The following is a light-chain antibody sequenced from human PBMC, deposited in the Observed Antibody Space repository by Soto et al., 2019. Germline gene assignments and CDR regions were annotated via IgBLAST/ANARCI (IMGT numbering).Light chain of an antibody. CDR3: QQSYSTPPT. V-gene: IGKV1-39*01. CDR1: QNIKKY. Sequence: DIQMTQSPSALSASVGDRVTITCRASQNIKKYLNWYRQKPGKAPDLLIYTASSLQVGFPSRFSGSGSGTDFTLTISSLQPEDFATYYCQQSYSTPPTFGGGTKVDIK. CDR2: TAS. J-gene: IGKJ4*01.